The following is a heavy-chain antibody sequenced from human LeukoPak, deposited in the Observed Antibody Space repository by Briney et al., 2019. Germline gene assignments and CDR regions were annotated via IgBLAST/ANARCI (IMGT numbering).Heavy chain of an antibody. CDR3: AREEAANYYGSGSSVDY. CDR1: GFTFSSYR. CDR2: ISSSSSTI. J-gene: IGHJ4*02. Sequence: PGGSLRLSCAASGFTFSSYRMNWVRQAPGKGLEWVSYISSSSSTIYYADSVKGRFTISRDNAKNSLYLQMNSLRAEDTAVYYCAREEAANYYGSGSSVDYWGQGTLVTVSS. D-gene: IGHD3-10*01. V-gene: IGHV3-48*04.